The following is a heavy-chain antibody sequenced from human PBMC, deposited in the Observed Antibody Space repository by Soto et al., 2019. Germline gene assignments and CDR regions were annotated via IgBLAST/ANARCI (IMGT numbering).Heavy chain of an antibody. J-gene: IGHJ4*02. CDR3: ARRDGDTSSAAGCDY. CDR2: IHPYRGRT. D-gene: IGHD4-17*01. Sequence: QLVQSGAEVKKPGASAKVSCRASGYTFTSYSSSWVRQATGQGLEWVASIHPYRGRTDYAQQSQGRVTMTTETSTNTADMELRSLRSDDTAVYDCARRDGDTSSAAGCDYWGQGTLVTVSS. CDR1: GYTFTSYS. V-gene: IGHV1-18*01.